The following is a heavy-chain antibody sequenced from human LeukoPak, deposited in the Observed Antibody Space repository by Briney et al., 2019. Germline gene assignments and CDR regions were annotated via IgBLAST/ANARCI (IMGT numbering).Heavy chain of an antibody. CDR2: ISSSSSYI. D-gene: IGHD4-17*01. Sequence: GGSLRLSCAASGFTFSSYSMNWVRQAPGKGLEWVSSISSSSSYIYYADSVKGRFTISRDNAKNSLYLQMNSLRAEDTAMYYCASDDYGAYPYWGQGTLVTVSS. J-gene: IGHJ4*02. V-gene: IGHV3-21*01. CDR3: ASDDYGAYPY. CDR1: GFTFSSYS.